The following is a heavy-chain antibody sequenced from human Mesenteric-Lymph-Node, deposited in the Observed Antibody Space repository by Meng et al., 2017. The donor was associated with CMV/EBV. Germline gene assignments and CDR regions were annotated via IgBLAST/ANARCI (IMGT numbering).Heavy chain of an antibody. CDR1: GYTFTNYY. D-gene: IGHD2-15*01. V-gene: IGHV1-46*01. J-gene: IGHJ5*02. CDR2: INPSGGSA. CDR3: AKDGTDIIVAGNWFDP. Sequence: ASVKVSCKASGYTFTNYYIHWVRQGPGQGLEWMGMINPSGGSASYAQKFRGRVTVTRDTSTSTIYMELSSLRSEDTAVYYCAKDGTDIIVAGNWFDPWGQGTLVTVSS.